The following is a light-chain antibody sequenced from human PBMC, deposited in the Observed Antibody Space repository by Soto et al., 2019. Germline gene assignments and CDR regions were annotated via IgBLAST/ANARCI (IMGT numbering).Light chain of an antibody. V-gene: IGKV1-33*01. Sequence: IQMTQSPSSLSASVGDRVTITCQASQDINNYLNWYQQKPGKAPKLLIYDASNLETGVPSRFSGSGSRTESTFTISSLQPEDIATYFCQQFDDVPLSFGPGTTVEIK. CDR3: QQFDDVPLS. CDR2: DAS. CDR1: QDINNY. J-gene: IGKJ3*01.